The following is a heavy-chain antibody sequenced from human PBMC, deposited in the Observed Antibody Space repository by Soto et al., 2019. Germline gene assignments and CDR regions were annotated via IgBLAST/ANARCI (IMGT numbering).Heavy chain of an antibody. Sequence: SETLSLTCTVSGGAINSYYWTWIRQPAGKGLEWIGRIYSSGSTKYNPSLQSRVTMSLDTSKNQFSLRLTSVTAADTAVYSCARGQRFTDWFDPWGPGALLTVFS. CDR2: IYSSGST. CDR1: GGAINSYY. V-gene: IGHV4-4*07. CDR3: ARGQRFTDWFDP. D-gene: IGHD3-3*01. J-gene: IGHJ5*02.